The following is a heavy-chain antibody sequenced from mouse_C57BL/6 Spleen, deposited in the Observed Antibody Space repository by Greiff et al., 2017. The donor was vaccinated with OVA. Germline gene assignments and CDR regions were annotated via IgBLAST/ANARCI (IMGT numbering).Heavy chain of an antibody. V-gene: IGHV2-2*01. CDR1: GFSLTSYG. CDR2: IWSGGST. D-gene: IGHD2-5*01. J-gene: IGHJ3*01. CDR3: AREAYYSNYVWFAY. Sequence: QVQLKESGPGLVQPSQSLSITCTVSGFSLTSYGVHWVRQSPGKGLEWLGVIWSGGSTDYNAAFISRLSISKDNSKSQVFFKMNSLQADDTAIYYCAREAYYSNYVWFAYWGQGTLVTVSA.